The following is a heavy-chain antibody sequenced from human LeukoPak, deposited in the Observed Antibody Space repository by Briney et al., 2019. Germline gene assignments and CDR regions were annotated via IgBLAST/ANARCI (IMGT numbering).Heavy chain of an antibody. CDR3: AKGGYDFWSGYSYYFDY. CDR2: ISGSGGST. CDR1: GLTFSIYG. Sequence: GRSLRLSCAASGLTFSIYGMTWVRQAPGKGLEWVSAISGSGGSTYYADSVKGRFTISRDNSKNTLYLQMNSLRAEDTAVYYCAKGGYDFWSGYSYYFDYWGEGTLVTVSS. V-gene: IGHV3-23*01. J-gene: IGHJ4*02. D-gene: IGHD3-3*01.